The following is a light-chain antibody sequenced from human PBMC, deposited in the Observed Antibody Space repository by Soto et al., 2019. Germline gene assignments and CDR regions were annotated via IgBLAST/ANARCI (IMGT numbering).Light chain of an antibody. CDR3: QQYNSYRT. CDR2: KAS. J-gene: IGKJ1*01. V-gene: IGKV1-5*03. CDR1: QSISSW. Sequence: IQMTQSPSTLSASLAERLNPTCRASQSISSWLAWYQQKPGKAPKLLIYKASSLESGVPSRFSGSGSGTEFTLTISSLKPDDFATYYCQQYNSYRTFGQGTKVDIK.